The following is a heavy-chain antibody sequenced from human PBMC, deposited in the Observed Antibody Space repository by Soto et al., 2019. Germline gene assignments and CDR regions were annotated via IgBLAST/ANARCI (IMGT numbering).Heavy chain of an antibody. V-gene: IGHV1-18*01. CDR2: ISAYNGNT. CDR3: ARDSPPLDY. CDR1: GYTFTSYG. Sequence: QVQLVQSGAEVHKPGASVKVSCKASGYTFTSYGISWVRQAPGQGLEWLGRISAYNGNTKYAQKLQGSVTMTTDTPTSTADMDLRSLSSYDTAVYYCARDSPPLDYWGQGTLVTVSS. J-gene: IGHJ4*02.